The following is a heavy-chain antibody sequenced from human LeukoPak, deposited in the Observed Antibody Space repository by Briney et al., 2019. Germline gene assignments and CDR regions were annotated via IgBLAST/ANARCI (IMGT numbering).Heavy chain of an antibody. CDR3: ARGPLAGSSRWSSQDY. J-gene: IGHJ4*02. Sequence: GGSLRLSCTASGFTFSSYAMHWVRQAPGKGLEYVSTINSNGGSTYYPNSVKGRFTISRDNSKNTLYLQMGSLRAEDMAVYYCARGPLAGSSRWSSQDYWGQGTLVTVSS. V-gene: IGHV3-64*01. D-gene: IGHD6-19*01. CDR1: GFTFSSYA. CDR2: INSNGGST.